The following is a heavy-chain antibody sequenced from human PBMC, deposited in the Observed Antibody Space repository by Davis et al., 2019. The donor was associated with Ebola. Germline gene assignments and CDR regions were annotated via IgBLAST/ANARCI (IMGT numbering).Heavy chain of an antibody. J-gene: IGHJ6*02. CDR2: IYTSGST. V-gene: IGHV4-4*07. CDR1: GGSISSYY. D-gene: IGHD2-8*02. Sequence: PSETLSLTCTVSGGSISSYYWSWIRQPPGKGLEWIGRIYTSGSTNYNPSLKSRVTMSVDTSKNQFSLKLSSVTAADTAVYYCARDKRYTGGYYYYYGMDVWGQGTTVTVSS. CDR3: ARDKRYTGGYYYYYGMDV.